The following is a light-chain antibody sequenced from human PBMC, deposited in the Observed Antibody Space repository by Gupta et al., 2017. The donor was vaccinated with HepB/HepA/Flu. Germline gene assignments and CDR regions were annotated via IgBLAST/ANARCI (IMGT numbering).Light chain of an antibody. CDR2: AAS. CDR3: QQYDYVPG. V-gene: IGKV1-33*01. J-gene: IGKJ4*01. CDR1: QDISNY. Sequence: DIQMTQSPSPLLASVGDRVIISCQASQDISNYLNWYQQKAGKAPKLLFYAASKLETRVPTRISGSGSGTDFSITINNLQPEDIATYYCQQYDYVPGFGGGTKVEIK.